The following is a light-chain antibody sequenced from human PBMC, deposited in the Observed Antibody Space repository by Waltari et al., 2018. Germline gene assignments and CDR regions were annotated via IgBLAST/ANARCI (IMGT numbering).Light chain of an antibody. J-gene: IGLJ1*01. CDR1: VFATQN. CDR3: QSADNSGTYEV. CDR2: KDT. Sequence: SNELTQPPSVSVSPGQTARITCSGDVFATQNANWYQLKPGRAPVLVMYKDTERPSGIPERFSGAISGTTVTLTISGVQAEDEADYHCQSADNSGTYEVFGTGTKVTVL. V-gene: IGLV3-25*03.